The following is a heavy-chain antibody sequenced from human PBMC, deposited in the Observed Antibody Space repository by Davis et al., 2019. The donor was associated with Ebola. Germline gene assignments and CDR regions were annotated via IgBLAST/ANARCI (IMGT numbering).Heavy chain of an antibody. D-gene: IGHD4-17*01. Sequence: SETLSLTCTVSGGSISSSSYYWGWIRQPPGKGLEWIGSIYYSGSTYYNPSLKSRVTISVDTSKNQFSLKLSSVTAADTAVYYCARHGDYGSNWGQGTLVTVSS. CDR2: IYYSGST. CDR3: ARHGDYGSN. CDR1: GGSISSSSYY. V-gene: IGHV4-39*01. J-gene: IGHJ4*02.